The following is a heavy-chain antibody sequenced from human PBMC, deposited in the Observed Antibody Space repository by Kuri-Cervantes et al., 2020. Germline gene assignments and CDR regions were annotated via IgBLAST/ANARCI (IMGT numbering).Heavy chain of an antibody. CDR2: IIPIFGTA. J-gene: IGHJ4*02. CDR1: GYTFTGYY. D-gene: IGHD6-19*01. CDR3: ARDHGYSSGWYYY. Sequence: SVKVSCKASGYTFTGYYMHWVRQAPGQGLEWMGGIIPIFGTANYAQKFQGRVTITADESTSTAYMELSRLRSDDTAVYYCARDHGYSSGWYYYWGQGTLVTVSS. V-gene: IGHV1-69*13.